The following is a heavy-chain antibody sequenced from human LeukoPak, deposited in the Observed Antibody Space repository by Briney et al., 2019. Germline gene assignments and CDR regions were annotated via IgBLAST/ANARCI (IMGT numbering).Heavy chain of an antibody. CDR2: ISSSSSYI. CDR1: GFTFSSYS. J-gene: IGHJ6*02. Sequence: PGGSLRLSCAASGFTFSSYSMTWVRQAPGKGLEWVSSISSSSSYIYYADSVKGRFTISRDNAKNSLYLQMNSLRAEDTAVYYCARVVPAAIEGRYYYYGMDVWGQGTTVTVSS. CDR3: ARVVPAAIEGRYYYYGMDV. D-gene: IGHD2-2*01. V-gene: IGHV3-21*01.